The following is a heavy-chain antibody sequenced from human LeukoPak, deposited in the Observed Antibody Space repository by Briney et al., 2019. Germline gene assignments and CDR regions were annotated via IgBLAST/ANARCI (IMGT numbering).Heavy chain of an antibody. J-gene: IGHJ4*02. Sequence: GGSLRLSCASSGCSFSNYYISCVRQAPGKGLEWISYITTSGSSTNYAAAVKGRFSISRDNDKNTVVLQMNSMRTEDTAVYYCTRERRGSYHAFDYWGQGTLVTVSS. CDR2: ITTSGSST. V-gene: IGHV3-11*01. D-gene: IGHD3-16*02. CDR3: TRERRGSYHAFDY. CDR1: GCSFSNYY.